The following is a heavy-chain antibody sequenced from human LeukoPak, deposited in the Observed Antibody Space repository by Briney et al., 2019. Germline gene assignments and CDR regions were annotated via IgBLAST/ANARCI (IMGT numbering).Heavy chain of an antibody. Sequence: GGSLRLSCAASGFTFSSYAMHWVRQAPGKGLEWVAVILHDGRNEYYADSVKGRFIISRDNSKNTLYLQMNSLRASDTSVYYCVRDDTNGNNYFDYWGLGTLVTVSS. CDR1: GFTFSSYA. V-gene: IGHV3-30*04. CDR2: ILHDGRNE. CDR3: VRDDTNGNNYFDY. D-gene: IGHD2/OR15-2a*01. J-gene: IGHJ4*02.